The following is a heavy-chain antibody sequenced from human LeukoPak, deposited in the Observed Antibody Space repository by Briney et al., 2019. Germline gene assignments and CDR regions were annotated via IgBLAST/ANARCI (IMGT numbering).Heavy chain of an antibody. Sequence: SETLSLTCTVSGGSISSYYWSWIRQPPGKGLEWIGYIYYRGNTNYNPSLKSRVTISVDTSKNQLSLKLSSVTAADTAVYHCARGSVDTVTGDYWGQGTLVTVSS. D-gene: IGHD4-17*01. CDR3: ARGSVDTVTGDY. V-gene: IGHV4-59*01. J-gene: IGHJ4*02. CDR1: GGSISSYY. CDR2: IYYRGNT.